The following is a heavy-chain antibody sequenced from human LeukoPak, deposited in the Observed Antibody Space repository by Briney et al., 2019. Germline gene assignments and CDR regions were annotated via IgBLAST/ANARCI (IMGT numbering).Heavy chain of an antibody. CDR3: ARGSGSYYAFDS. Sequence: WQTLSLTCAISGDSVSSNSATWNWIRQSPSRGLEWLGRTYYRSKWFSDYAVSVKSRTTFNQDTSKNQLSLQLNSVTPEDTAVYYCARGSGSYYAFDSWGQGTMVTVSS. CDR1: GDSVSSNSAT. CDR2: TYYRSKWFS. V-gene: IGHV6-1*01. D-gene: IGHD1-26*01. J-gene: IGHJ3*02.